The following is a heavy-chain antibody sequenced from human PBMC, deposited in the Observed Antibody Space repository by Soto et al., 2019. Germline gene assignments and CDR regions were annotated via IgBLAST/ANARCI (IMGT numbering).Heavy chain of an antibody. J-gene: IGHJ4*02. CDR1: GFTFSGSV. CDR2: IRSRDSDYAT. D-gene: IGHD6-6*01. CDR3: TTYGNSSKGFDY. V-gene: IGHV3-73*01. Sequence: EVQLVESGGGLDHPGGSLKLSCAVSGFTFSGSVMHWVRQAPGKGLEWLGRIRSRDSDYATSYAESVKGRVTISRDDSKNTAYLQVTSLKIEDTALYYCTTYGNSSKGFDYWGQGTLVTVSS.